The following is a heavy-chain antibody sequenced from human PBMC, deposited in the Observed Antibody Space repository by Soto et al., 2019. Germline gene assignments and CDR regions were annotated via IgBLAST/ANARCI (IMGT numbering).Heavy chain of an antibody. Sequence: QVQLVQSGAEVGKPGSSVKVSCKAPGGTFSTYIISWVRQAPGQGLEWMGRIIPIPDITNYAQKFEGRVRVTADRSTSTAYMELTSLKSEDTAVYYCARGRITTRGDAFDLWGQGTMVTVSS. D-gene: IGHD3-3*01. CDR3: ARGRITTRGDAFDL. J-gene: IGHJ3*01. CDR2: IIPIPDIT. CDR1: GGTFSTYI. V-gene: IGHV1-69*02.